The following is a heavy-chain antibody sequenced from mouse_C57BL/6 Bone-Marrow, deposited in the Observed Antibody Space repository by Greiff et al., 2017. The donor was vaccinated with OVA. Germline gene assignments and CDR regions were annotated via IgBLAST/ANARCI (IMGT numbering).Heavy chain of an antibody. CDR2: INPGSGGT. V-gene: IGHV1-54*01. Sequence: VKVVESGAELVRPGTSVKVSCKASGYAFTNYLIEWVKQRPGQGLEWIGVINPGSGGTNYNEKFKGKATLTADKSSSTAYMQLSSLTSEDSAVYFCARRPDWYFDVWGTGTTVTVSS. CDR3: ARRPDWYFDV. CDR1: GYAFTNYL. J-gene: IGHJ1*03.